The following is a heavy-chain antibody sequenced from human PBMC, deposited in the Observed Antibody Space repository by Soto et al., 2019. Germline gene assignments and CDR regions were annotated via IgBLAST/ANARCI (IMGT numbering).Heavy chain of an antibody. V-gene: IGHV4-30-4*01. CDR3: ARDSITMVRGVIIADNWFDP. CDR1: GGSISSGDYY. CDR2: IYYSGST. Sequence: SETLSLTCTVSGGSISSGDYYWSWIRQPPGKGLEWIGYIYYSGSTYYNPSLKSRVTISVDTSKNQFSLKLSSVTAANTAVYYCARDSITMVRGVIIADNWFDPWGQGTLVTVSS. J-gene: IGHJ5*02. D-gene: IGHD3-10*01.